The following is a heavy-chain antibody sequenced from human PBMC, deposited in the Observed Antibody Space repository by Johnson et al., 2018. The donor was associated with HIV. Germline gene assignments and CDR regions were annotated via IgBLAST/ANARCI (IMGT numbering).Heavy chain of an antibody. CDR2: IPSSGSTT. V-gene: IGHV3-11*04. Sequence: QVQLVESGGGLVTPRGSLRLSCPASVFPFSDYYMSWIRQAPGKGLVLVSYIPSSGSTTYYANSVMGGFTISRDNSKNTLYLQMNSLRVEDTAVYYCAKGRNTYGADAFDIWGQGTMVTVSS. CDR1: VFPFSDYY. CDR3: AKGRNTYGADAFDI. D-gene: IGHD4/OR15-4a*01. J-gene: IGHJ3*02.